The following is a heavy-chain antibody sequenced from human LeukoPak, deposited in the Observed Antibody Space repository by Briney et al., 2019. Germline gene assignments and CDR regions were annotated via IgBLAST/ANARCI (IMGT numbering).Heavy chain of an antibody. CDR2: ISSTNNYI. CDR1: GFTFRSYT. J-gene: IGHJ4*02. D-gene: IGHD3-22*01. CDR3: ARDYDSSGSFDY. V-gene: IGHV3-21*01. Sequence: GGSQRLSCAASGFTFRSYTMTWVRQAPGKGLEWVSSISSTNNYIYYADSVKGRFTISRGNAKNSLYLQMNGLGAEDTAVYYCARDYDSSGSFDYWGRGTLVAVSS.